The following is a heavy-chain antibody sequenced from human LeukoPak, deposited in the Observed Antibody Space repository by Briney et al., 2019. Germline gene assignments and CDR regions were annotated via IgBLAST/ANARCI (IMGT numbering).Heavy chain of an antibody. Sequence: GGSLRLSCAASGFTFSNYAMTWFRQAPGKGLQWVSAIGGSGGSTYYADSVKGRFTISRDNSKNTLYLQMNSLRAEDTAVYYCANRESYAALDSWGQGTLVTVSS. D-gene: IGHD1-26*01. V-gene: IGHV3-23*01. CDR1: GFTFSNYA. CDR3: ANRESYAALDS. J-gene: IGHJ4*02. CDR2: IGGSGGST.